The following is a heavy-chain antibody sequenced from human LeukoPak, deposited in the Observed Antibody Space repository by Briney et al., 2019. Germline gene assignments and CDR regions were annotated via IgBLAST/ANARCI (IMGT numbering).Heavy chain of an antibody. Sequence: PGGSLRLSCAASGFTFSTYTVNWVRQAPGKGLEWVSSISSGTSYIYYADSVKGRFTISRDNAKDSLYLQMNSLGAEDTAVYYCARVETLLGDYGMDVWGQGTTVTVSS. CDR3: ARVETLLGDYGMDV. CDR2: ISSGTSYI. J-gene: IGHJ6*02. D-gene: IGHD3-16*01. CDR1: GFTFSTYT. V-gene: IGHV3-21*01.